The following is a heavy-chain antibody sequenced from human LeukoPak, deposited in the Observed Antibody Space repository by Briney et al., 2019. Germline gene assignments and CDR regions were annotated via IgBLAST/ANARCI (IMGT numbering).Heavy chain of an antibody. J-gene: IGHJ3*02. CDR1: GGSIKGYH. CDR3: ARRNDFDI. V-gene: IGHV4-4*08. CDR2: IYSNEAT. Sequence: SETLSLTYTVSGGSIKGYHWSWIRQPPGKGLEWIGYIYSNEATEYKPSLKSRVTISADTSKNQFSLKLTSVTAADTAIYYCARRNDFDIWGQGTMVTVSS.